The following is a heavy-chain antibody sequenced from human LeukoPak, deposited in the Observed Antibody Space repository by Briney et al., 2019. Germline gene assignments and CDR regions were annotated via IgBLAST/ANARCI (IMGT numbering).Heavy chain of an antibody. CDR2: IKPDGSDE. J-gene: IGHJ4*02. CDR3: ARENFQY. V-gene: IGHV3-7*04. Sequence: GGSLRLSCAASGFTFSSYWMNWVRQAPGKGLEWVANIKPDGSDESYVDSVKGRFTISRDNAKNSLYLQMDSLRAEDTAVYYCARENFQYWAQGTLVTVSS. CDR1: GFTFSSYW.